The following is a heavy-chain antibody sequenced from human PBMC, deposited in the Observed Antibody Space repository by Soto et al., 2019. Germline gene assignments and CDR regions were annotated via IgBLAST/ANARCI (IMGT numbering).Heavy chain of an antibody. CDR2: IYPVDSDT. V-gene: IGHV5-51*01. CDR1: GYNFTNYL. D-gene: IGHD3-3*01. Sequence: PGAAMTISCKRSGYNFTNYLLGWMRQMPGKSLQWMGIIYPVDSDTKYSPSFQGQVTISADKSISTAYLQWNSLKASDTAMYYCARPGYDFFSCLVSPPLYPTMDFSGQRTTGT. J-gene: IGHJ6*02. CDR3: ARPGYDFFSCLVSPPLYPTMDF.